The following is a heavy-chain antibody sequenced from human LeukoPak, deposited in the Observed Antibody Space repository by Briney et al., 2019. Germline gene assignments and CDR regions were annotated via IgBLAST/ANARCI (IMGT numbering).Heavy chain of an antibody. CDR2: ISGSGDNT. Sequence: GGSLRLSCVASGFTFSNYAMMWVRQAPGEGLEWVSGISGSGDNTKYADSVKGRFTISRDNSKNTLYLQMNSLRAEDTAVYYCARYVGGGNSGGFDYWGQGTLVIVSS. J-gene: IGHJ4*02. D-gene: IGHD4-23*01. CDR1: GFTFSNYA. V-gene: IGHV3-23*01. CDR3: ARYVGGGNSGGFDY.